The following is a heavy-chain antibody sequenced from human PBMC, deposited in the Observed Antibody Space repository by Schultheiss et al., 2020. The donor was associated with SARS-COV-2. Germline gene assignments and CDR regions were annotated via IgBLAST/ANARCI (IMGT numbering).Heavy chain of an antibody. CDR2: ISYDDSNK. J-gene: IGHJ4*02. CDR3: AKYRGWYARPPLLFDY. CDR1: GFPLSSCS. V-gene: IGHV3-30*04. Sequence: GESLKISCAVSGFPLSSCSMHWVRQAPGKGLEWVAGISYDDSNKYYADSVKGRVTISRDNSKNTLYLHMNSLKTDDTAVYYCAKYRGWYARPPLLFDYWGQGILVTVSS. D-gene: IGHD6-19*01.